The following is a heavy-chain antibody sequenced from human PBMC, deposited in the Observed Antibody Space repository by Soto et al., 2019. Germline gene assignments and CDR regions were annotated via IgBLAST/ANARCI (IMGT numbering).Heavy chain of an antibody. CDR3: ARHSSGWYYIY. CDR1: GYTFTSYY. CDR2: INPSGGST. J-gene: IGHJ4*02. D-gene: IGHD6-19*01. Sequence: ASVKVSCKASGYTFTSYYMHWVRQAPGQGLEWMGIINPSGGSTSYAQKFQGRVTMTRDTSTSTVYMELSSLRAEDTAVYYCARHSSGWYYIYWGQGTLVTVSS. V-gene: IGHV1-46*01.